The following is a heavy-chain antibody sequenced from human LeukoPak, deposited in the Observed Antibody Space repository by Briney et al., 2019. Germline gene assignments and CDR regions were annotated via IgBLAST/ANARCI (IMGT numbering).Heavy chain of an antibody. CDR1: GFTVSSNY. Sequence: GGSLRLSCAASGFTVSSNYMNWVRQAPGKGLEWVSVIYTGGNTYYADSVKGRFTISRDSSKNTLYLQMNSLRAEDTAVYYCAREYYYGSGSYYSYWGQGTLVTVSS. V-gene: IGHV3-66*01. J-gene: IGHJ4*02. CDR2: IYTGGNT. D-gene: IGHD3-10*01. CDR3: AREYYYGSGSYYSY.